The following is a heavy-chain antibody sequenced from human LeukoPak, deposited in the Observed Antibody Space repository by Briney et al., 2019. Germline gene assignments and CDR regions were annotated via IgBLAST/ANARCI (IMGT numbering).Heavy chain of an antibody. Sequence: LETLSLTCTVSGGSISRYFWSWIRQPPGKGLEWIGYIYYSGSTNYNPSLKSRVTMSVDTSKNQFSLKLSSVTAADTAVYYCAREAVTKYYFDYWGQGTLVTVSS. CDR1: GGSISRYF. CDR2: IYYSGST. CDR3: AREAVTKYYFDY. J-gene: IGHJ4*02. D-gene: IGHD4-17*01. V-gene: IGHV4-59*01.